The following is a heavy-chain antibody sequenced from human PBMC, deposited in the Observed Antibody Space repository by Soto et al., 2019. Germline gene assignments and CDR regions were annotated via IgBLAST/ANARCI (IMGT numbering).Heavy chain of an antibody. D-gene: IGHD6-19*01. J-gene: IGHJ4*02. CDR3: ARDNYSSGAIDY. Sequence: SETLSLICAVSGGSISISNWWGWVRQPPGKGLEWIGEIYHSGSTNYNPSLKSRVTISVDKSKNQFSLKLSSVTAADTAVYYCARDNYSSGAIDYWGQGTRVTVSS. V-gene: IGHV4-4*02. CDR2: IYHSGST. CDR1: GGSISISNW.